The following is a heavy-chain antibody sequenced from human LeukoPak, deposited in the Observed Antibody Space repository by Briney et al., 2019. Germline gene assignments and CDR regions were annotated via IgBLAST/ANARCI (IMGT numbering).Heavy chain of an antibody. V-gene: IGHV3-49*04. CDR2: IRSEAYGGTT. D-gene: IGHD3-10*01. CDR1: GFTFGDYA. J-gene: IGHJ4*02. CDR3: TREATYYYGSGSQTQFDY. Sequence: GGSLRLSCTASGFTFGDYAMSWVRQAPGKGLEWVGFIRSEAYGGTTEYAASVKGRFTISRDDSKSIAYLQMNSLKTEDTAVYYCTREATYYYGSGSQTQFDYWGQGTLVTVSS.